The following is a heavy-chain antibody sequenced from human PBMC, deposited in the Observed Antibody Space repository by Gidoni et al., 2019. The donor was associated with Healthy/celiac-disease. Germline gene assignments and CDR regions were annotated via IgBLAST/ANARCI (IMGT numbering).Heavy chain of an antibody. CDR3: ARGPGGSFLYCTNGVCSYDY. J-gene: IGHJ4*02. CDR2: INHSGST. V-gene: IGHV4-34*01. CDR1: GGSFSGYY. Sequence: QVQLQQWGAGLLKPSETLSLTCAVYGGSFSGYYWRWIRQPPGKGLEWIGEINHSGSTNYNPSLKSRVTISVDTSKNQFSLKLSSVTAADTAVYYCARGPGGSFLYCTNGVCSYDYWGQGTLVTVSS. D-gene: IGHD2-8*01.